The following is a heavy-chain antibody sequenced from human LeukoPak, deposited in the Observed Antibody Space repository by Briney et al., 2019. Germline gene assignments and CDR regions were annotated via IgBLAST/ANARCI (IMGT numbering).Heavy chain of an antibody. D-gene: IGHD3-10*01. J-gene: IGHJ4*02. CDR2: IYYSGST. CDR1: GGSISSSSYY. V-gene: IGHV4-39*07. Sequence: SETLSLTCTVSGGSISSSSYYWGWIRQPPGKGLEWIGSIYYSGSTYYNPSLKSRVTISVDTSKNQFSLKLTSVTAADTAVYYCARDRELGYWGQGTLVTVSS. CDR3: ARDRELGY.